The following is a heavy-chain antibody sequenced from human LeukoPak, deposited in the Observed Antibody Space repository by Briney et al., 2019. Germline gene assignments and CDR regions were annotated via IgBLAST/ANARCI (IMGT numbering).Heavy chain of an antibody. CDR3: AREGGDSRGWPRGFDY. J-gene: IGHJ4*02. D-gene: IGHD6-19*01. V-gene: IGHV1-46*01. CDR2: INPSGGST. Sequence: ASVKVSCKASGYTFTSYYMHWVRQAPGQGLEWMGIINPSGGSTSYAQKFQGRVTMTRDTSTSTVYMELSSLRSEDTAVYYCAREGGDSRGWPRGFDYWGQGTLVTVSS. CDR1: GYTFTSYY.